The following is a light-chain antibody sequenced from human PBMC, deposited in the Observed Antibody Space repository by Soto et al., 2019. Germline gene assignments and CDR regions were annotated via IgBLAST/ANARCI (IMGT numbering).Light chain of an antibody. CDR3: QAWDSSNVV. CDR1: KLGDEY. V-gene: IGLV3-1*01. J-gene: IGLJ2*01. Sequence: SYELTQPPSVSASPGQTATITCSGDKLGDEYACWYQQKPGQSPVLVIYQDSKRPSGIPERFSGSNSGNTATLTISGTQAMDEADYYCQAWDSSNVVFGGGTKLTVL. CDR2: QDS.